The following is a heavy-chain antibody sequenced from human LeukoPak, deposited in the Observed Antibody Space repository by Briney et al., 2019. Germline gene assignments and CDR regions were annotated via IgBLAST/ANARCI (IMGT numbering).Heavy chain of an antibody. J-gene: IGHJ4*02. Sequence: PSETLSLTCTVSGGSISSGPYYWGWIRQPPGKGLEWIGNIYYGENTYYNPSLKSRVTITIDTSKNQFYLKLSSLTAADTAVYYCARRDDSSGYHKIFDYWGPGTLVTVSS. V-gene: IGHV4-39*01. CDR3: ARRDDSSGYHKIFDY. D-gene: IGHD3-22*01. CDR1: GGSISSGPYY. CDR2: IYYGENT.